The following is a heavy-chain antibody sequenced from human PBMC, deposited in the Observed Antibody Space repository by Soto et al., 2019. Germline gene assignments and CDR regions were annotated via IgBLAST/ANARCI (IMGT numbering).Heavy chain of an antibody. Sequence: SETLSLTCTVSGGSISGGGYYWSWIRQHPGKGLEWIGYIYYSGSTYYNPSLKSRVTISVDTSKNQFSLKLSSVTAADTAVYYCARDRGGYSYGLDYWGQGTLVTVYS. CDR3: ARDRGGYSYGLDY. CDR2: IYYSGST. CDR1: GGSISGGGYY. V-gene: IGHV4-31*03. D-gene: IGHD5-18*01. J-gene: IGHJ4*02.